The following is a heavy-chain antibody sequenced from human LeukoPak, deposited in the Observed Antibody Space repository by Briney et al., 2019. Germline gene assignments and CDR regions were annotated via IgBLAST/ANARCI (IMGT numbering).Heavy chain of an antibody. V-gene: IGHV3-74*01. Sequence: GGSLRLSCAASGFTFSSYWMHWVRQGPGKGLVRVSRINSDGSSTSYVDSVKGRFTISRDNAKNTLYLQMNSLRAEDTAVYYCARGTELRYFDWLSQHWGQGTLVTVSS. J-gene: IGHJ1*01. CDR3: ARGTELRYFDWLSQH. CDR1: GFTFSSYW. D-gene: IGHD3-9*01. CDR2: INSDGSST.